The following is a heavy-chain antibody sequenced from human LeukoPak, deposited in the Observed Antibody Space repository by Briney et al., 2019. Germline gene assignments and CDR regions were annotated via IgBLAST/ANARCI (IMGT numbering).Heavy chain of an antibody. D-gene: IGHD3-9*01. CDR2: INWNGGST. J-gene: IGHJ6*03. V-gene: IGHV3-20*01. CDR1: GFTFDDYG. CDR3: ARGPVYYDIFHYMDV. Sequence: PGGSLRLSCAASGFTFDDYGMSWVRQAPGKGLEWVSGINWNGGSTGYADSVKGRFTISRDNAKNSLYLQMNSLRAGDTALYHCARGPVYYDIFHYMDVWGKGTTVTISS.